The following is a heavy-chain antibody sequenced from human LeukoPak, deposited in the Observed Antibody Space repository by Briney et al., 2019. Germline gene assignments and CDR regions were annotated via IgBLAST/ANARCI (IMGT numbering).Heavy chain of an antibody. J-gene: IGHJ4*02. V-gene: IGHV4-61*02. CDR3: ARGEEVVAENYFDY. D-gene: IGHD5-12*01. Sequence: SQTLSLTCTVSGGSISSGRYYWSWIRQPAGKGLEWIGRIYPSGTTNYNPSLKSAVTISVETSKNQLSLKMRSVTDADTAVYYCARGEEVVAENYFDYWGQGTLVTVYS. CDR1: GGSISSGRYY. CDR2: IYPSGTT.